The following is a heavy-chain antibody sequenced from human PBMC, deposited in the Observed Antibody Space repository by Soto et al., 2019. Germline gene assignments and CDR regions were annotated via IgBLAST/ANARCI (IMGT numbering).Heavy chain of an antibody. V-gene: IGHV5-51*01. CDR3: ARYSSSSVYYYYYGMDV. D-gene: IGHD6-6*01. CDR2: IYPGDSDT. J-gene: IGHJ6*02. Sequence: GESLKISCKGSGYSFTSYWIGWVRQRPGKGLEWMGIIYPGDSDTRYSPSFQGQVTISADKSISTAYLQWSSLKASDTAMYYCARYSSSSVYYYYYGMDVWGQGTTVTVSS. CDR1: GYSFTSYW.